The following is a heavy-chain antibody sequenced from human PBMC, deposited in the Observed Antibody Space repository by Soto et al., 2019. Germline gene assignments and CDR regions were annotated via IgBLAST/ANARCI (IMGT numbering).Heavy chain of an antibody. CDR2: ISYDGSNK. V-gene: IGHV3-30*18. D-gene: IGHD6-13*01. CDR3: AKGDEYSSSWYSY. Sequence: GGSLRLSCAASGFTFSSYGMHWVRQAPGKGLEWVAVISYDGSNKYYADSVKGRFTISRDNSKNTLYLQMNSLRAEDTAVYYCAKGDEYSSSWYSYWGQGTLVTVSS. CDR1: GFTFSSYG. J-gene: IGHJ4*02.